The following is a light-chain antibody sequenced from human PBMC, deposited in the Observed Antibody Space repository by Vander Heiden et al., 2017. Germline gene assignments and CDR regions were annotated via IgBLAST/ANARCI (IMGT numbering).Light chain of an antibody. V-gene: IGLV1-47*01. Sequence: TPGQRVTISCSGSSSNIGSNYVYWYQQLPGTAPKLLIYRNNQRPSGVPDRFSGSKSGTSATLAIIGLRAEDEADYYCAAWDDSLSGYVFGTGTKVTVL. CDR2: RNN. CDR3: AAWDDSLSGYV. CDR1: SSNIGSNY. J-gene: IGLJ1*01.